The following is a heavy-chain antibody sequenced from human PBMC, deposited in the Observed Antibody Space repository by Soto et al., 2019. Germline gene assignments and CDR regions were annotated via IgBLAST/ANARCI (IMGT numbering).Heavy chain of an antibody. D-gene: IGHD5-18*01. CDR2: ISGSGGST. J-gene: IGHJ4*02. Sequence: LRLSCAASGFTFSSYAMSWVRQAPGKGLEWVSAISGSGGSTYYADSVKGRFTISRDNSRNTLYLQMNSLRAEDTAVYYCAKDSSLWSPRYFDYWGQGTLVTVSS. CDR1: GFTFSSYA. V-gene: IGHV3-23*01. CDR3: AKDSSLWSPRYFDY.